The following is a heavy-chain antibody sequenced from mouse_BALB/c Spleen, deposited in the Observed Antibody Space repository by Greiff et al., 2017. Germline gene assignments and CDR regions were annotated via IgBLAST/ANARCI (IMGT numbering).Heavy chain of an antibody. CDR1: GYTFTSYW. CDR3: ARGLPLLRSAMDY. J-gene: IGHJ4*01. Sequence: QVQLQQSGAELAKPGASVKMSCKASGYTFTSYWMHWVKQRPGQGLEWIGYINPSTGYTEYNQKFKDKATLTADKSSSTAYMQLSSLTSEDSAVYYCARGLPLLRSAMDYWGQGTSVTVSS. CDR2: INPSTGYT. V-gene: IGHV1-7*01. D-gene: IGHD1-1*01.